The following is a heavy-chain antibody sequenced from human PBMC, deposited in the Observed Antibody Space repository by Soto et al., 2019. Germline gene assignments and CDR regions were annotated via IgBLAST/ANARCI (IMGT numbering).Heavy chain of an antibody. CDR1: GFTFSSYG. Sequence: QVQLVESGGGVVQPGRSLRLSCATSGFTFSSYGMHWVRQAPGKGLEWVAVIWYDGSNKYYADSVKGRFTISRDNSKNTLYLKMNNLRAEDTAVYYCARIGSGSYYPEYWGQGTLVTVSS. D-gene: IGHD3-10*01. J-gene: IGHJ4*02. V-gene: IGHV3-33*01. CDR3: ARIGSGSYYPEY. CDR2: IWYDGSNK.